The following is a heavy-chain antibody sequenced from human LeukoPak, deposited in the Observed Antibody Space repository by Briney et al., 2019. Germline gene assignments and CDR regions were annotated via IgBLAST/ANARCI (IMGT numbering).Heavy chain of an antibody. V-gene: IGHV4-39*07. CDR1: GGSISSSSYY. J-gene: IGHJ5*02. D-gene: IGHD1-14*01. CDR3: ARTTTGGWFDP. CDR2: IYYSGST. Sequence: PSETLSLTCTVSGGSISSSSYYWGWNRQPPGKGLEWIGSIYYSGSTYYNPSLKSRVTISVDTSKNQFSLKLSSVTAADTAVYYCARTTTGGWFDPWGQGTLVTVSS.